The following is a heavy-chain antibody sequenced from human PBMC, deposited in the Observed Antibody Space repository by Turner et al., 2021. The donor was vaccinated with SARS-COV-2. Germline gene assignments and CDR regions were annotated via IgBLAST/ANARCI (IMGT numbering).Heavy chain of an antibody. CDR1: GRSVSGYY. CDR3: ARGIKGVLMSGSYYYYGMDV. V-gene: IGHV4-34*01. J-gene: IGHJ6*02. Sequence: QVQLQQCAARLFKPSETLSLTCAVYGRSVSGYYWSWVRQPPGKGLEWIGEINHSGSTNYHPSLKRRVTISVDTSKNQFSLKLSSVTAADTAVYYCARGIKGVLMSGSYYYYGMDVWGQGTTVTVSS. D-gene: IGHD1-26*01. CDR2: INHSGST.